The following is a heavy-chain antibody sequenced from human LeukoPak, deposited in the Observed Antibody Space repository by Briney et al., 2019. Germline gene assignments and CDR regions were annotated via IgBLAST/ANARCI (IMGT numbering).Heavy chain of an antibody. D-gene: IGHD3-9*01. CDR2: ISYDGSNK. Sequence: GGSLRPSCAASGFTFSSYAMHWVRQAPGKGLEWVAVISYDGSNKYYADSVKGRFTISRDNSKNTLYLQMNSLRAEDTAVYYCARGGYDILTGYYRLNYFDYWGQGTLVTVSS. CDR3: ARGGYDILTGYYRLNYFDY. J-gene: IGHJ4*02. CDR1: GFTFSSYA. V-gene: IGHV3-30*04.